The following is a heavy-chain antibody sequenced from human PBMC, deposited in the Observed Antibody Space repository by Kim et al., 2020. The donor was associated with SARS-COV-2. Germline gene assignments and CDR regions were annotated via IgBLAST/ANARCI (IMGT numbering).Heavy chain of an antibody. D-gene: IGHD1-1*01. CDR3: AREGYNWNDVAAFDI. V-gene: IGHV3-30*01. J-gene: IGHJ3*02. Sequence: SGKRPSTITRDNSKNTLYLQRNSLRAEDTAVYYCAREGYNWNDVAAFDIWGQGTMVTVSS.